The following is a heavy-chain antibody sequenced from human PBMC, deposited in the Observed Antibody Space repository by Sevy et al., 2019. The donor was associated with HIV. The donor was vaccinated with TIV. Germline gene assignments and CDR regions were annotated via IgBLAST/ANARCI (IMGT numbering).Heavy chain of an antibody. D-gene: IGHD1-20*01. Sequence: SLRLSCAASGFTFDDYAMHWVRQAPGKGLEWVSGISWNSGSIGYADSVKGRFTISRDNAKNSLYLQMNSLRAEDTALYYCAKMDAGNNWNARRTNAFDIWDQGTMVTVSS. CDR3: AKMDAGNNWNARRTNAFDI. J-gene: IGHJ3*02. CDR2: ISWNSGSI. CDR1: GFTFDDYA. V-gene: IGHV3-9*01.